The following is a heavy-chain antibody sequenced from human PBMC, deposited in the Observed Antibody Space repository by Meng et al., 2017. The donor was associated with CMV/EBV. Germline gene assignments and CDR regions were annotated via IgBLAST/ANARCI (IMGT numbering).Heavy chain of an antibody. D-gene: IGHD3-3*01. CDR3: ARDPPMYYDFWSGYLYDAFDI. V-gene: IGHV3-48*04. J-gene: IGHJ3*02. Sequence: GGSLRLPFAASGFTFSSYSMNWVRKAPGKGLEWVSYFSSSSSTIYYADSVKGRFTISRDNAKNSLYLQMNSLRAEDTAVYYCARDPPMYYDFWSGYLYDAFDIWGQGTMVTVSS. CDR2: FSSSSSTI. CDR1: GFTFSSYS.